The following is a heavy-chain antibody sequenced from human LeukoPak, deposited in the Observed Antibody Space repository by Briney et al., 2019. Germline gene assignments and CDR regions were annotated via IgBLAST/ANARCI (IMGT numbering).Heavy chain of an antibody. CDR1: GYALTSSG. CDR3: ARGMGSTTFADFDY. D-gene: IGHD2-2*01. CDR2: ISTYSGNT. V-gene: IGHV1-18*01. J-gene: IGHJ4*02. Sequence: DPVKVSCKASGYALTSSGITWVRQAPGQGLEWMGWISTYSGNTNYAQGLQGRVSLTTDTSTSTIYLELRSLRSDDTAVYYCARGMGSTTFADFDYWGQGTLVIVSS.